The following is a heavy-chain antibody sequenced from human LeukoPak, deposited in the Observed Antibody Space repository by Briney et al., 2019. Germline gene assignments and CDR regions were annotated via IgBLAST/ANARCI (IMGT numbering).Heavy chain of an antibody. J-gene: IGHJ3*02. V-gene: IGHV1-69*05. Sequence: SVKVSCKASGGTFSSYAISWVRQAPGQGLEWMGGIIPIFGTANYAQKFQGRVTITTDESTSTAYMELSSLRSEDTAVYYCARGIAHIVVVTAMEGAFDIRGQGTMVTVSS. CDR2: IIPIFGTA. CDR3: ARGIAHIVVVTAMEGAFDI. CDR1: GGTFSSYA. D-gene: IGHD2-21*02.